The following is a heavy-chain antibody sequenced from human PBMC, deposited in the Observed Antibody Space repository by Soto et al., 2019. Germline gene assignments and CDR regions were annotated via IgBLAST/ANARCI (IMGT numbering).Heavy chain of an antibody. CDR3: ARVGY. CDR1: GCTFSGDS. V-gene: IGHV3-21*01. CDR2: XXSXXSVT. J-gene: IGHJ4*01. Sequence: GGSRRLSCEASGCTFSGDSMNWVRQVPGKGLXCXXXXXSXXSVTWYADSVKGRFFISRDNAQNSLFLQMNTLRPDDSAISYCARVGYWGPGSQVTVSS.